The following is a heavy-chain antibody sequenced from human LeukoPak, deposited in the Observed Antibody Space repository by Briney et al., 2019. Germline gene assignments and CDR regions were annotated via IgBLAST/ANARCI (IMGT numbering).Heavy chain of an antibody. CDR2: IYYSGNT. D-gene: IGHD6-6*01. Sequence: SETLSLTCTVSGGSISRSSYHWGWVRQSPGKGLEWIGSIYYSGNTYYNPSLKSRVTMSVDTSKNQFSLKLSSVTAADTAVYYCATRSTGYSSSFDYWGQGTLVTVSS. CDR3: ATRSTGYSSSFDY. CDR1: GGSISRSSYH. V-gene: IGHV4-39*01. J-gene: IGHJ4*02.